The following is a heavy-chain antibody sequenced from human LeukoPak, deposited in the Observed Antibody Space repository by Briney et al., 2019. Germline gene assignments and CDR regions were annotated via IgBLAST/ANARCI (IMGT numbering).Heavy chain of an antibody. CDR2: IYYSGST. D-gene: IGHD6-13*01. CDR3: ARHEVAAAGGVTELRSGWFDP. V-gene: IGHV4-59*08. CDR1: GGSMSGYY. J-gene: IGHJ5*02. Sequence: SETLSLTCTVSGGSMSGYYWSWIRQPPGKGLEWLGYIYYSGSTNYNPSLKSRVTISVDTSKNQFSLKLSSVTAADTAVYYCARHEVAAAGGVTELRSGWFDPWGQGTLVTVSS.